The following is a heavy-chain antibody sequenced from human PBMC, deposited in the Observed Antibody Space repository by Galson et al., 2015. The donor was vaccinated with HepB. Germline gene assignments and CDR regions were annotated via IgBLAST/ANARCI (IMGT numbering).Heavy chain of an antibody. V-gene: IGHV4-39*07. CDR2: VYYTGNT. Sequence: SETLSLTCAVSGASVSSSSSYWNWVRQPPGKGLEWIGSVYYTGNTYYNPSVKGRVTISSDTSKNQFSLKLNAVTAADTAVYYCAKARANWGLDIDYWGQGTLVTVSS. J-gene: IGHJ4*02. CDR3: AKARANWGLDIDY. CDR1: GASVSSSSSY. D-gene: IGHD7-27*01.